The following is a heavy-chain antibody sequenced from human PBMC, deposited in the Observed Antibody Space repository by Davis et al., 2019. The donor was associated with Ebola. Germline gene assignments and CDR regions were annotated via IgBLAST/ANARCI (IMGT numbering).Heavy chain of an antibody. CDR3: AKGHLAIAVAVNFDY. D-gene: IGHD6-19*01. CDR2: ISSSGSTI. V-gene: IGHV3-48*03. J-gene: IGHJ4*02. CDR1: GFTFSSYE. Sequence: GGSLRLSCAASGFTFSSYEMNWVRQAPGKGLEWVSYISSSGSTIYYADSVKGRFTISRDNAKNSLYLQMNSLRAEDTAVYYCAKGHLAIAVAVNFDYWGQGTLVTVSS.